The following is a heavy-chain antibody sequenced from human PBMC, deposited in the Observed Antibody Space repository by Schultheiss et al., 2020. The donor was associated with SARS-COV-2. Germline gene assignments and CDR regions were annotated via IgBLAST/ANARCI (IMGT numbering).Heavy chain of an antibody. CDR3: ARVSFVDSTMGFDY. J-gene: IGHJ4*02. V-gene: IGHV3-21*01. CDR2: ISPSGPTT. CDR1: GFTFSSYA. Sequence: GGSLRLSCAASGFTFSSYAMTWVRQAPGKGLEWVSSISPSGPTTYYADSVKGRFTISRDNAKNSLYLQMNSLRAEDTAVYYCARVSFVDSTMGFDYWGQGTLVTVSS. D-gene: IGHD2-2*01.